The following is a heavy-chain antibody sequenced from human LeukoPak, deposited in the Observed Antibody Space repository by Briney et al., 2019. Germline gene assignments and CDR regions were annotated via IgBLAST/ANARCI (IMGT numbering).Heavy chain of an antibody. Sequence: GASVRVSCKASGYSFIGYGITWVRQAPGQGLEWMGWFNPENGYTNYSQKVRGSVSMTADTYTSTSYMELRSLRSADTAVYYCPREHSSSWDHFDCWAQGTRTSVSS. CDR3: PREHSSSWDHFDC. CDR1: GYSFIGYG. D-gene: IGHD6-13*01. J-gene: IGHJ4*02. V-gene: IGHV1-18*01. CDR2: FNPENGYT.